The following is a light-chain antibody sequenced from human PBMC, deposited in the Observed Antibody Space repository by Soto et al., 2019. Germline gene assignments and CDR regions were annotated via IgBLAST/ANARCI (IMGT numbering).Light chain of an antibody. CDR2: DAS. CDR3: QQYNSYLYT. CDR1: QRISTW. Sequence: DIEMTQSPSTLSASVGDRVTITCRASQRISTWLAWYQQKPGKAPNLLIYDASNLESGVPSRFSGSGTGTEFTLTISSLKPDDFATYYCQQYNSYLYTFGQGTKLEIK. J-gene: IGKJ2*01. V-gene: IGKV1-5*01.